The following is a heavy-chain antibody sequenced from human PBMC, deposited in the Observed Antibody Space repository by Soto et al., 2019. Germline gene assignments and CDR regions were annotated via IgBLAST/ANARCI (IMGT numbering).Heavy chain of an antibody. CDR1: GFPFSSFS. J-gene: IGHJ1*01. CDR2: ITSTSTTI. D-gene: IGHD3-22*01. V-gene: IGHV3-48*01. Sequence: DVQLVESGGGLVQPGGSLRLSCAASGFPFSSFSRNWVRQAPGKGLEWVSFITSTSTTIYYADSVKGRFTISRDNAKNSLFLQMNSLRADDTAVYYCARAQYYYDSSGSYSEFFQHWGQGTLVTVSS. CDR3: ARAQYYYDSSGSYSEFFQH.